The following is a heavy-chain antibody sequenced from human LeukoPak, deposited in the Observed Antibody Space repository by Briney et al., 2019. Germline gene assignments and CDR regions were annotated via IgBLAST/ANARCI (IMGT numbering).Heavy chain of an antibody. CDR1: GYTFTGYY. CDR2: INPNSGGT. D-gene: IGHD2-2*01. J-gene: IGHJ4*02. Sequence: ASVKVSCKASGYTFTGYYMHWVRQAPGRGLEWMGWINPNSGGTNYAQKFQGRVTMTRDTSISTAYMELSRLRSDDTAVYYCAGLGYCSSTSCYASNFDYWGQGTLVTVSS. V-gene: IGHV1-2*02. CDR3: AGLGYCSSTSCYASNFDY.